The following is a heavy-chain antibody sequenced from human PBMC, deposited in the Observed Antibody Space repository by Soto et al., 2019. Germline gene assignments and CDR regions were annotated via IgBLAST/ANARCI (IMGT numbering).Heavy chain of an antibody. CDR2: IYSGGST. J-gene: IGHJ4*02. CDR3: ARANTYYDFWSGYYTSYYFDY. D-gene: IGHD3-3*01. Sequence: EVQLVETGGGLIQPGGSLRLSCAASGFTVSSNSMSWVRQAPGKGLEWVSVIYSGGSTYYADSVKGRFTISRDNSKNTLYLQMNSLRAEDTAVYYCARANTYYDFWSGYYTSYYFDYWGQGTLVTVSS. V-gene: IGHV3-53*02. CDR1: GFTVSSNS.